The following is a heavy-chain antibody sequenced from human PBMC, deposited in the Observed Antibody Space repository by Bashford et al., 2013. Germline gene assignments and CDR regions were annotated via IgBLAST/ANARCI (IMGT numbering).Heavy chain of an antibody. CDR1: GFTVSSNY. V-gene: IGHV3-53*01. CDR3: AREYCSSTSCTSWGMDV. CDR2: IYSGGST. J-gene: IGHJ6*02. Sequence: GGSLRLSCAASGFTVSSNYMSWVRQAPGKGLEWVSVIYSGGSTYYADSVKGRFTISRDNSKNTLYLQMNSLRAEDTAVYYCAREYCSSTSCTSWGMDVWGQGTTVTVSS. D-gene: IGHD2-2*01.